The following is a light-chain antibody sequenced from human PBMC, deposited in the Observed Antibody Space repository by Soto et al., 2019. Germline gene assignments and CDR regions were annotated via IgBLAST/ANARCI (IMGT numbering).Light chain of an antibody. CDR1: ESISSTY. V-gene: IGKV3-20*01. CDR3: KQYGSTPRT. CDR2: GES. J-gene: IGKJ1*01. Sequence: EIVLTQSAGPLSLSPGEMATLSCLSSESISSTYLAWYQQKPGQAPRLLIYGESSRATGIPDRFGGSWSGTDFTLTISRLETEDVTVYYCKQYGSTPRTLGQGTKVDIK.